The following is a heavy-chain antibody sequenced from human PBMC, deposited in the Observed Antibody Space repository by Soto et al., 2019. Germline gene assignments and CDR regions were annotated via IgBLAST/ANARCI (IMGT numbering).Heavy chain of an antibody. V-gene: IGHV1-69*13. CDR3: ARALAYGSGSYYYGMDV. CDR2: IIPIFGTA. Sequence: SVKVSCKASGGTFSSYAISWVRQAPGQGLEWMGGIIPIFGTANYAQKFQGRVTITADESTSTAYMELSSLRSEDTAVYYCARALAYGSGSYYYGMDVWGQGTTVTVSS. CDR1: GGTFSSYA. D-gene: IGHD3-10*01. J-gene: IGHJ6*02.